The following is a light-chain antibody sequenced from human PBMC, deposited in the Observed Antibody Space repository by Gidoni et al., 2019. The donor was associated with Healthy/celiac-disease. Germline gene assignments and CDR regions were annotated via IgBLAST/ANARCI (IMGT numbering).Light chain of an antibody. CDR1: QSVSSSN. CDR2: GAS. CDR3: QQYGSSPLT. J-gene: IGKJ4*01. Sequence: EIDLTQSPGTLSLSPGERATLSCRASQSVSSSNLAWYQQKPGQAPRLLIYGASSRATGIPDRFSGSGSGTDFTLTISRLEPEDFAVYYCQQYGSSPLTFGGGTKVEIK. V-gene: IGKV3-20*01.